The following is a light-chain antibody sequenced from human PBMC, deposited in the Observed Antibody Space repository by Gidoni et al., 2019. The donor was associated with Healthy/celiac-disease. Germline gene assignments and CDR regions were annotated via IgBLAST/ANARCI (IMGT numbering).Light chain of an antibody. CDR3: QQRSNWPPWT. V-gene: IGKV3-11*01. J-gene: IGKJ1*01. CDR1: QSVSSY. CDR2: DAS. Sequence: IVFTRSPAPLSWSPGERATLSCRASQSVSSYLAWYQQKPGQAPRLLIYDASNRATGIPARYSGSGSGKDFTLTISSLEPEDFAVYYCQQRSNWPPWTFGQGTKVEIK.